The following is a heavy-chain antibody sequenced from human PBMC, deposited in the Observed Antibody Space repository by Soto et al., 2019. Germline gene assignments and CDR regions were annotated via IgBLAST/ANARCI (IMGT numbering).Heavy chain of an antibody. CDR1: GCTFTSYG. Sequence: ASVKVSCKASGCTFTSYGISWVRQAPGQGLEWMGWISAYNGNTNYAQKLQGRVTMTTDTSTSTAYMELRSLRSDDTAVYYCARGSRGGGTGDDAFDIWGQGTMVTVSS. D-gene: IGHD7-27*01. CDR3: ARGSRGGGTGDDAFDI. J-gene: IGHJ3*02. V-gene: IGHV1-18*04. CDR2: ISAYNGNT.